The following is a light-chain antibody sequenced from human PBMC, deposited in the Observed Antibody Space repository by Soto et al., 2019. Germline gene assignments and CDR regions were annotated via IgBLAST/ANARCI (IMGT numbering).Light chain of an antibody. J-gene: IGLJ3*02. CDR3: SPYAGSNHGV. Sequence: QSALTQPPSASGSPGQSVTISCTGTSSDVGGYNYVSWYQQHPGKAPKLMIYEVSKRPSGVPDRFSGSKSGNTASLTLSGLQAEDGADPDCSPYAGSNHGVFGVGIKLNLL. CDR1: SSDVGGYNY. V-gene: IGLV2-8*01. CDR2: EVS.